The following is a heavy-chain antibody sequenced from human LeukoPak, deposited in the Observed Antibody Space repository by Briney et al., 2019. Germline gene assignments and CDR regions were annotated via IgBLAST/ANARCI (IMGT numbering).Heavy chain of an antibody. CDR3: ARVGIISEPTATFYFDY. CDR2: IFYTGST. D-gene: IGHD1-1*01. Sequence: SETLSLTCTVSGGSISGSSYYWGWIRQPPGKGLEWIGYIFYTGSTYYNPSLNSRINISVVTSKNQFSLQLSSVTAADTAVYYCARVGIISEPTATFYFDYWGQGTLVTVSS. V-gene: IGHV4-31*03. CDR1: GGSISGSSYY. J-gene: IGHJ4*02.